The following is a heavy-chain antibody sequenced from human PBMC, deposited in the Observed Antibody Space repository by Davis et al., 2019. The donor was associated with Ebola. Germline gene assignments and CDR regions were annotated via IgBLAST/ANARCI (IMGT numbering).Heavy chain of an antibody. CDR2: IIPILGIA. Sequence: SVKVSCKASGGTFSSYAISWVRQAPGQGLEWMGRIIPILGIANYAQKFQGRVTITADKSTSTAYMELSSLRSEDTAVYYCARAPETTVITFWFDPWGQGTLVTVSS. J-gene: IGHJ5*02. V-gene: IGHV1-69*04. D-gene: IGHD4-17*01. CDR1: GGTFSSYA. CDR3: ARAPETTVITFWFDP.